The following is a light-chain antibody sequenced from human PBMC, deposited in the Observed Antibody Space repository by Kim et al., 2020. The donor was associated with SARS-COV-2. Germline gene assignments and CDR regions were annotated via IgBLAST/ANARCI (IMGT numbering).Light chain of an antibody. CDR3: QQRSKWRT. CDR2: DAS. CDR1: QSVGRY. Sequence: SLSPGESTTLSCRTSQSVGRYFAWYQQKPGQAPRLLIYDASTRAPGIPARFIGSGSETDFTLTISSLEPEDFAVYYCQQRSKWRTFGQGTRVEIK. J-gene: IGKJ1*01. V-gene: IGKV3-11*01.